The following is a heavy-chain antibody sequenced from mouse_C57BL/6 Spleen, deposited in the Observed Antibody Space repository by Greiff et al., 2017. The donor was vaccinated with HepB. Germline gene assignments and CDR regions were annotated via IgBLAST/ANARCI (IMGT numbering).Heavy chain of an antibody. V-gene: IGHV1-81*01. CDR3: ARKDYGNYPYAMDY. Sequence: VQLQQSGAELARPGASVKLSCKASGYTFTSYGISWVKQRTGQGLEWIGEIYPRSGNTYYNEKFKGKATLTADKSSSTAYMELRSLTSEDSAVYFCARKDYGNYPYAMDYWGQGTSVTVSS. J-gene: IGHJ4*01. D-gene: IGHD2-1*01. CDR1: GYTFTSYG. CDR2: IYPRSGNT.